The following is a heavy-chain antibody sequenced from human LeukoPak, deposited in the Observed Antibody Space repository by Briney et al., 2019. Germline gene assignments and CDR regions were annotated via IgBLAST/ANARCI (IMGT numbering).Heavy chain of an antibody. D-gene: IGHD3-16*01. CDR1: GASISSSNW. J-gene: IGHJ4*02. CDR2: IYYSGST. CDR3: ARAGGFFSPFGY. V-gene: IGHV4-4*02. Sequence: SETLSLTCVVSGASISSSNWWSWVRQPPGDGLEWIGYIYYSGSTYYNPSLKSRVTISIDTSKNQFSLKLSSVTAADTAVYYCARAGGFFSPFGYWGQGTLVTVSS.